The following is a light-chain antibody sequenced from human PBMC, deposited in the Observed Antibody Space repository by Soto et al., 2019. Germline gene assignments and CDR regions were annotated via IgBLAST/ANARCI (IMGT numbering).Light chain of an antibody. CDR2: DAS. J-gene: IGKJ1*01. Sequence: EIVMPQAPATLALSPGERATLSCMASQSVSSYLAWYQQKPGQAPRLLIYDASRRATGIPDRFSGSGSGTDFILSISRLEPEDFAVYYCQQYGSSPWTFGQGTKVDIK. CDR1: QSVSSY. CDR3: QQYGSSPWT. V-gene: IGKV3-20*01.